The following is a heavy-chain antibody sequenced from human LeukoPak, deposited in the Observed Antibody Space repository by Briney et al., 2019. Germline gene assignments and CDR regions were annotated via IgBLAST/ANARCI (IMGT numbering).Heavy chain of an antibody. Sequence: KASETLSLTCAVSGGSFSGYYWTWIRQPPGKGLEWIGEINHSGNANYNPSLKSRVTIPLDMSENHFSLKLTSVTAADTAVYYCARGQGTVTTHWGQGTLVTVSS. V-gene: IGHV4-34*01. J-gene: IGHJ4*02. CDR3: ARGQGTVTTH. D-gene: IGHD4-17*01. CDR1: GGSFSGYY. CDR2: INHSGNA.